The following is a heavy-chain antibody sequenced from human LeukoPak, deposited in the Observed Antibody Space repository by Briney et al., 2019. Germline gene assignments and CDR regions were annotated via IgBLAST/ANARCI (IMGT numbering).Heavy chain of an antibody. V-gene: IGHV1-69*13. CDR2: IIPIFGTA. D-gene: IGHD2-2*01. Sequence: GASVNVSCKASGGTFSSYAISWVRQAPGQGLEWMGGIIPIFGTANYAQKFQGRVTITADESTSTAYMELSSLRSEDTAVYYCARDIVPAVMEACDMWGQGTMVTVSS. CDR1: GGTFSSYA. J-gene: IGHJ3*02. CDR3: ARDIVPAVMEACDM.